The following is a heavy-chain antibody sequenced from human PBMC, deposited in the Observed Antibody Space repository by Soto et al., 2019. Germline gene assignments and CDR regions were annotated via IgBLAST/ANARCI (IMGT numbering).Heavy chain of an antibody. Sequence: QVQLVQSGAEVKKPGSSVKVSCKASGGTFSSYTISWVRQAPGQGLEWMGRIIPILGIANYAQKFQGRVTITAEKSTSTAYMELSSLRSEDTAVYYCARGLGWPTTFDYWGQGTLVTVSS. CDR2: IIPILGIA. V-gene: IGHV1-69*02. CDR1: GGTFSSYT. J-gene: IGHJ4*02. CDR3: ARGLGWPTTFDY. D-gene: IGHD3-16*01.